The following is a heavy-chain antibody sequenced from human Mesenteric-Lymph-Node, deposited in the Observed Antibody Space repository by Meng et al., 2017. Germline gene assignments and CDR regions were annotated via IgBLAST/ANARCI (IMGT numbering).Heavy chain of an antibody. D-gene: IGHD3-22*01. Sequence: QVQLQESGPGLVKPSQTLSLTCTVAGGSISSGGHSWSWIRQHPGKGLEWIAYIYYSGSTHYNPSLKSRVILSVDTSKNQFSLKLSSVTAADTAVYYCARVDSSGYFLDYWGQGTLVTVSS. J-gene: IGHJ4*01. CDR2: IYYSGST. CDR1: GGSISSGGHS. V-gene: IGHV4-31*03. CDR3: ARVDSSGYFLDY.